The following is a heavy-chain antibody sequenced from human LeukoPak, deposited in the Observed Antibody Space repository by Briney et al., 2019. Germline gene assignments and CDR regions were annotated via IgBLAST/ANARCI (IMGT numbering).Heavy chain of an antibody. V-gene: IGHV1-69*02. CDR3: ARGGLRPTYYFDY. Sequence: ASVKVSCKASGGTFSSYTISWVRQAPGQGLEWMGRIIPILGIANYAQKFQGRVTITTDESTSTAYMELSSLRSEDTAVYYCARGGLRPTYYFDYWGQGTLVTVSS. D-gene: IGHD5-12*01. J-gene: IGHJ4*02. CDR1: GGTFSSYT. CDR2: IIPILGIA.